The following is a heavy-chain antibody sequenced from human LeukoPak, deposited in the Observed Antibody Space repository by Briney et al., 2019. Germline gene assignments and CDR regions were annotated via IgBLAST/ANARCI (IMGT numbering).Heavy chain of an antibody. CDR2: ISYDGSNK. V-gene: IGHV3-30*04. J-gene: IGHJ4*02. Sequence: GGSLRLSCAASGFTFSSYAMHWVRQAPGKGLKWVAVISYDGSNKYYADSVKGRFTISRDTSKNTLYLQMNSLRAEDTAVYYRARAAHRGFSFDYWGQGTLVTVSA. CDR1: GFTFSSYA. D-gene: IGHD3-10*01. CDR3: ARAAHRGFSFDY.